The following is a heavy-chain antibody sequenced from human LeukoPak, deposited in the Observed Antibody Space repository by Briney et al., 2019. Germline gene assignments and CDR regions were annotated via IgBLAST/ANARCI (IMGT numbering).Heavy chain of an antibody. Sequence: ASVKVSCKASGYTFTSYVMHWVRQAPGQRLEWMGWINTGNGNTKYSQKFQGRVTFTRATSASTAYMELSSLRSEDTAVYYCARSTMGATDFDYWGQGTPVTVSS. V-gene: IGHV1-3*04. CDR2: INTGNGNT. CDR1: GYTFTSYV. J-gene: IGHJ4*02. CDR3: ARSTMGATDFDY. D-gene: IGHD1-26*01.